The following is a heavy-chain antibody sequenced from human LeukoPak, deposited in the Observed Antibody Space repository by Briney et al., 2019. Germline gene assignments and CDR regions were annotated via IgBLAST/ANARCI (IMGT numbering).Heavy chain of an antibody. V-gene: IGHV3-7*01. D-gene: IGHD4-23*01. Sequence: GGSLRLSCAASGFTFSSYWMSWVRQAPGKGLEWVANIKQDGSEKYYVDSVKGRFTISRDNAKNSLYLQMNSLRAEDTAVYYCARAVGYYYYYMDVWGKGTTVTISS. CDR2: IKQDGSEK. CDR3: ARAVGYYYYYMDV. J-gene: IGHJ6*03. CDR1: GFTFSSYW.